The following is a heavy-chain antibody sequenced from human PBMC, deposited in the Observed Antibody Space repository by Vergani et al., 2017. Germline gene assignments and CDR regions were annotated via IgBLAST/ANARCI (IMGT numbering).Heavy chain of an antibody. CDR3: AREPPLTGFFDY. Sequence: QVQLVQSGAAVGKPGASVKISCKASGYTFTAYYITWVRQAPEQGLEWVGVISPDGFSTFYAQKFQGRVTITRDTSTSTVYVEVTSLRSDDTAVYYCAREPPLTGFFDYWGQGTLVTVSS. D-gene: IGHD3-9*01. CDR1: GYTFTAYY. J-gene: IGHJ4*02. CDR2: ISPDGFST. V-gene: IGHV1-46*03.